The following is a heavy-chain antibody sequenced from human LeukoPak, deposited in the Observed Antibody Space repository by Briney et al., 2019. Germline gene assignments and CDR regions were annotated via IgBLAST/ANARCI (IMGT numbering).Heavy chain of an antibody. CDR3: ARRWYTGTYYYFDL. CDR2: INGDGTTT. Sequence: GGSLRLSCAASGFTLSTHWMHWVRQAPGKGLVWVSRINGDGTTTSYADSVKGRFTISRANAKSTLYLEMDSLRAEDTAIYYCARRWYTGTYYYFDLRGQGTLVTVSS. CDR1: GFTLSTHW. V-gene: IGHV3-74*01. D-gene: IGHD1-26*01. J-gene: IGHJ4*02.